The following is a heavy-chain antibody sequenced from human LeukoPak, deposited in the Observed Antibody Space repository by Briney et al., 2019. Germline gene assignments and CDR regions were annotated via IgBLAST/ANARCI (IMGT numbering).Heavy chain of an antibody. CDR3: ARNLLGIAVAGS. CDR1: GYSISSSSW. Sequence: PSETLSFTCAVSGYSISSSSWWGWIRQPPGKGLEWIGYIYYSGSTYYNPSLKSRVTMSVDTSKNQFSLKLSSVTAVDTAVYYCARNLLGIAVAGSWGQGILVTVSS. J-gene: IGHJ5*02. V-gene: IGHV4-28*01. CDR2: IYYSGST. D-gene: IGHD6-13*01.